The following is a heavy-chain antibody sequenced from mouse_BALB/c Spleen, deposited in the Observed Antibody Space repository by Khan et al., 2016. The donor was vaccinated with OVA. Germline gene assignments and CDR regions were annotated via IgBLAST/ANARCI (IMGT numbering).Heavy chain of an antibody. D-gene: IGHD1-1*01. CDR1: GYTFTDYN. CDR3: TRGGHGSPFDY. V-gene: IGHV1-18*01. CDR2: ITPNNGGT. Sequence: EVQLQQSGPELVKPGASVKIPCKASGYTFTDYNMDWVKQSHGKSIEWIGDITPNNGGTIYNQRFKGKATLTVDKSSSTAYMELRSLTSEDTAVYYCTRGGHGSPFDYWGQGTTLTVSS. J-gene: IGHJ2*01.